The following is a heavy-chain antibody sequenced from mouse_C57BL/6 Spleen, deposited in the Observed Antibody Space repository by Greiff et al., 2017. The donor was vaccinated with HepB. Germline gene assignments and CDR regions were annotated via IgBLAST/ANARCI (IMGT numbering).Heavy chain of an antibody. CDR3: ARGPLYSNFDY. D-gene: IGHD2-5*01. V-gene: IGHV1-4*01. CDR2: INPSSGYT. Sequence: QLKESGAELARPGASVKMSCKASGYTFTSYTMHWVKQRPGQGLEWIGYINPSSGYTKYNQKFKDKATLTADKSSSTAYMQLSSLTSEDSAVYYCARGPLYSNFDYWGQGTTLTVSS. J-gene: IGHJ2*01. CDR1: GYTFTSYT.